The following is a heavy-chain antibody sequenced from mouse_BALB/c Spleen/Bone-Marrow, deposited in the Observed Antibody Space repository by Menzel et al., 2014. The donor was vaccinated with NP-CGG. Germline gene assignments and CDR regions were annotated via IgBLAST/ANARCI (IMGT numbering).Heavy chain of an antibody. CDR2: IDPANGNT. Sequence: EVKLQESGAELVKPGASVKLSCTASGFNIKDTHMHWVKQRPEQGLEWIGRIDPANGNTKYDPKFQGKATITADTSSNTAYLQLSSLTSEDTAVYYCANYYYGSSLFAYWGQGTLVTVSA. CDR3: ANYYYGSSLFAY. J-gene: IGHJ3*01. V-gene: IGHV14-3*02. CDR1: GFNIKDTH. D-gene: IGHD1-1*01.